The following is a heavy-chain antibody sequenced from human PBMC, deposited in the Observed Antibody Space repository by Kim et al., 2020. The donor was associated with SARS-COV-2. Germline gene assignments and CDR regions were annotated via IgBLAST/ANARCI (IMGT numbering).Heavy chain of an antibody. CDR3: ARADRAGVTATFDY. CDR1: GGSISSFY. V-gene: IGHV4-59*13. J-gene: IGHJ4*02. Sequence: SETLSLTCIVSGGSISSFYWSWIRESPEKGLEWIGNMFNSGTTNYNPSLKSRVTISVDTSKNQFSLKLSSVTAADTALYYCARADRAGVTATFDYWGQGTLVTVSS. CDR2: MFNSGTT. D-gene: IGHD2-21*02.